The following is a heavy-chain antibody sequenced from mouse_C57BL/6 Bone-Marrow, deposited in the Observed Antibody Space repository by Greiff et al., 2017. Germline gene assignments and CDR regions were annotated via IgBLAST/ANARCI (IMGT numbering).Heavy chain of an antibody. D-gene: IGHD2-1*01. Sequence: EVQRVESGGGLVPPKGSLSLSCAVSGFTFNTYAMHWVRQAPGKGLEWVGHIRSKSSNYATYYADSVKDRFTISRDDSQSMLYLQMNNLKTNDATVCYCVGRVYGTPFAYWDQGTVVTVSA. V-gene: IGHV10-3*01. CDR2: IRSKSSNYAT. J-gene: IGHJ3*01. CDR3: VGRVYGTPFAY. CDR1: GFTFNTYA.